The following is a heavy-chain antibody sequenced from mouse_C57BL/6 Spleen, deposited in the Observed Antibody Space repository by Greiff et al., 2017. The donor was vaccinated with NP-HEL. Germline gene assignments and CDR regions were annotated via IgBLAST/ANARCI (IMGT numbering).Heavy chain of an antibody. Sequence: QVQLQQSGAELVKPGASVKISCKASGYAFSSYWMNWVKQRPGKGLEWIGQVYPGDGDTNYNGKFKGKATLTADKSSSTAYMQLSSLTSEDSAVYFCARHYDDDVGVFDYCGQGTTLTVSS. D-gene: IGHD2-4*01. CDR1: GYAFSSYW. J-gene: IGHJ2*01. V-gene: IGHV1-80*01. CDR2: VYPGDGDT. CDR3: ARHYDDDVGVFDY.